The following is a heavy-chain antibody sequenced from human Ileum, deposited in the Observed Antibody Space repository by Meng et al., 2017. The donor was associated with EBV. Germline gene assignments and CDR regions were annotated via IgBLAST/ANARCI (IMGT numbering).Heavy chain of an antibody. J-gene: IGHJ5*02. CDR2: IYWDDDK. V-gene: IGHV2-5*02. Sequence: PAPTTTLTCTFSWFSLLSSGVGVSWTRQPQEKALEWLALIYWDDDKRYSPSLKSRLTITKDTSKNQVVLTMTNMDPVDTATYYCAHGTYYYGPDFTGGWFDPWGQGTLVTVSS. CDR1: WFSLLSSGVG. CDR3: AHGTYYYGPDFTGGWFDP. D-gene: IGHD3-10*01.